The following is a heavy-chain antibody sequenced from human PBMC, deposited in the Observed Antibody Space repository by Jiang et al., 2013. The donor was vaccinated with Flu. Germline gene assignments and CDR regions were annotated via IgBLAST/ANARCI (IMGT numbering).Heavy chain of an antibody. CDR3: ARELFEGHEGYFDY. D-gene: IGHD3-10*01. CDR1: GGSISSYY. V-gene: IGHV4-59*01. J-gene: IGHJ4*02. CDR2: IYYSGST. Sequence: GSGLVKPSETLSLTCTVSGGSISSYYWSWIRQPPGKGLEWIGYIYYSGSTNYNPSLKSRVTISVDTSKNQFSLKLSSVTAADTAVYYCARELFEGHEGYFDYWGQGTLVTVSS.